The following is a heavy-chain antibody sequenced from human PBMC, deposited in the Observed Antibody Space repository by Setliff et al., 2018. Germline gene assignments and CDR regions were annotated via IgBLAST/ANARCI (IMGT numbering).Heavy chain of an antibody. CDR1: GGSISSGSYY. D-gene: IGHD3-10*01. V-gene: IGHV4-61*02. J-gene: IGHJ5*02. CDR2: IYTSGST. CDR3: ARDVRYYYGSGSYYNDWFDP. Sequence: LSLTCTVSGGSISSGSYYWSWIRQPAGKGLEWIGRIYTSGSTNYNPSLKSRVTISVDTSKNQFSLKLSSATAADTAVYYCARDVRYYYGSGSYYNDWFDPWGQGTLVTVSS.